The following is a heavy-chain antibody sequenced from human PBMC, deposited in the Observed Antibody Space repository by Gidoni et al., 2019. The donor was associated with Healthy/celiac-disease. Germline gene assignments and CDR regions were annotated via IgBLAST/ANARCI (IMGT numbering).Heavy chain of an antibody. CDR3: AKDGGAGHIVVVIAGYFDY. D-gene: IGHD2-21*01. J-gene: IGHJ4*02. CDR1: GFTFSSYC. Sequence: QVQLVESGGGVVQPGRSLRLSCAASGFTFSSYCLHWVRQAPGKGREWVAVISYDGSNKYYADSVKGRFTISRDKSKNTLYLQMNSLRAEDTAVYYCAKDGGAGHIVVVIAGYFDYWGQGTLVTVSS. V-gene: IGHV3-30*18. CDR2: ISYDGSNK.